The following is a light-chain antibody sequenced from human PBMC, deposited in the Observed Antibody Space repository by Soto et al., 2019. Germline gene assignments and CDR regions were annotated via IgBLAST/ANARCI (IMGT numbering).Light chain of an antibody. CDR2: GAS. CDR3: LRYASSPWV. CDR1: QSINSAY. V-gene: IGKV3-20*01. J-gene: IGKJ1*01. Sequence: EIVLTQSPDTMSLSPGARATLSCRASQSINSAYVAWYQQRFGQAPRLLSFGASRRSNGIPDRFSGSGSGPDFTLNISRLEPEDFAVYYCLRYASSPWVFGQGTRGEIK.